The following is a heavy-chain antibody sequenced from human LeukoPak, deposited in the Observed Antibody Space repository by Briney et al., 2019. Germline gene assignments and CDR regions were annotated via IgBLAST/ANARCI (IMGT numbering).Heavy chain of an antibody. V-gene: IGHV1-69*06. CDR2: INPIFGTA. CDR3: FVGSTQYCSSTSCRRGSIDY. J-gene: IGHJ4*02. D-gene: IGHD2-2*01. Sequence: SVNVSCKASGGTFSSYAISWVRQAPGQGLEWMGGINPIFGTANYAQKFQGRVTITADKSTSTAYMELSSLRSEDTAVYYCFVGSTQYCSSTSCRRGSIDYWGQGPLVTASS. CDR1: GGTFSSYA.